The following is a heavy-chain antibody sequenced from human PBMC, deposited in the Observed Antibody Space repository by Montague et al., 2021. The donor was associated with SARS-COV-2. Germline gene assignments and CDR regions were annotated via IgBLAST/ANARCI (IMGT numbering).Heavy chain of an antibody. Sequence: SLRLSCAASVFTFSSYEMNWVRQAPGKGLEWVSYISSSGSTIYYADSVKGRFTISRDNAKNSLYLQMNSLRAEDTAVYYCARSYVLRFLEWLPYFDYWGQGTLVTVSS. CDR3: ARSYVLRFLEWLPYFDY. CDR1: VFTFSSYE. D-gene: IGHD3-3*01. V-gene: IGHV3-48*03. J-gene: IGHJ4*02. CDR2: ISSSGSTI.